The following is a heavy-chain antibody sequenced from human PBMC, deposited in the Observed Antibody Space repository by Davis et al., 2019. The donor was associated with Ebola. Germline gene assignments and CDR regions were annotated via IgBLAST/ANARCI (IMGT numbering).Heavy chain of an antibody. J-gene: IGHJ4*02. CDR1: GFTFSSYS. CDR3: ARVDAILGGY. CDR2: ISSSSSTI. Sequence: GESLKISCAASGFTFSSYSMYWVRQAPGKGLEWVSYISSSSSTIYYADSVKGRFTISRDNAKNSLYLQMNSLRAEDTAVYYCARVDAILGGYWGQGTLVTVSS. D-gene: IGHD3-9*01. V-gene: IGHV3-48*01.